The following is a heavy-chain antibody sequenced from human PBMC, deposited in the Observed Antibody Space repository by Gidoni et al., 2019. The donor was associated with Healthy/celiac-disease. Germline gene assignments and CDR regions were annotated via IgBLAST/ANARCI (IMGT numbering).Heavy chain of an antibody. D-gene: IGHD6-19*01. CDR3: AKDRAVAGTYYYGMDV. V-gene: IGHV3-23*01. CDR1: GFTFRTYA. Sequence: EVQLLESGGGLVQPGGSLRLSCAASGFTFRTYAMSWVRQAPGNGLEWVSAISGSGGSTYYADSVKGRFTISRDNSKNTLYLQMNSLRAEDTAVYYCAKDRAVAGTYYYGMDVWGQGTTVTVSS. CDR2: ISGSGGST. J-gene: IGHJ6*02.